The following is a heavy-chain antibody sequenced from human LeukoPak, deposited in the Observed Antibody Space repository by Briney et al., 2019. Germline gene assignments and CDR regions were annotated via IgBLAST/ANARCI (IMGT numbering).Heavy chain of an antibody. J-gene: IGHJ4*02. Sequence: GGSLRLSCAASGFTFSNYAMSWVRQAPGKGLEWVSAISGSGDSTYYADSVKGRFTISRGNSKNTLYLQMNGLKAEDTAVYYCAKSRGVAGFDYWGQGTLVTVSS. D-gene: IGHD6-19*01. CDR2: ISGSGDST. CDR3: AKSRGVAGFDY. V-gene: IGHV3-23*01. CDR1: GFTFSNYA.